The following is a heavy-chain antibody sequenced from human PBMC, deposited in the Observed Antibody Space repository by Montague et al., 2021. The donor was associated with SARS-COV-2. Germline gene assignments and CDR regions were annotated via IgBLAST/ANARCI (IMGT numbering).Heavy chain of an antibody. CDR3: ARFPTAYYYDSKAARATLDAFVI. Sequence: SETLSLTCTVSGGSISSSSYYWGWIRQPPGKGLEWIGSIYYSGSTYYNPSLKSRVTISVDTSKNQFSLKLSSVTAADTAVYYCARFPTAYYYDSKAARATLDAFVIWGQGTMVTVSS. J-gene: IGHJ3*02. D-gene: IGHD3-22*01. CDR2: IYYSGST. CDR1: GGSISSSSYY. V-gene: IGHV4-39*01.